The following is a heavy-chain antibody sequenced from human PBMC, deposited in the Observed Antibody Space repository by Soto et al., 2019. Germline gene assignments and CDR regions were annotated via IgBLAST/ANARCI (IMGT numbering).Heavy chain of an antibody. CDR3: ARATSFSGHHGY. J-gene: IGHJ4*02. Sequence: QLQLQESGPGLVKPSQTLSLACTVSGGSFSSGGYYWSWIRQLPGNGLEWIGYIYYSGSTYYNPSLTSRFTISLDTSKNQFSLKLSSVTAADTAVYYCARATSFSGHHGYWGQGTLVTVSS. CDR1: GGSFSSGGYY. CDR2: IYYSGST. D-gene: IGHD2-8*02. V-gene: IGHV4-31*03.